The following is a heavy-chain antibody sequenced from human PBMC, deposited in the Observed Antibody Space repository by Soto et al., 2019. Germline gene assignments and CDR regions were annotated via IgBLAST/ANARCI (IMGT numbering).Heavy chain of an antibody. CDR2: ISAYNGNT. V-gene: IGHV1-18*01. CDR1: GGTFSSYA. J-gene: IGHJ5*02. CDR3: ARRITFGGVIVNDWFDP. D-gene: IGHD3-16*02. Sequence: QVQLVQSGAEVKKPGSSVKVSCKASGGTFSSYAISWVRQAPGQGLEWMGWISAYNGNTNYAQKLQGRVTMTTDTSTSTAYMELRSLRSDDTAVYYCARRITFGGVIVNDWFDPWGQGTLVTVSS.